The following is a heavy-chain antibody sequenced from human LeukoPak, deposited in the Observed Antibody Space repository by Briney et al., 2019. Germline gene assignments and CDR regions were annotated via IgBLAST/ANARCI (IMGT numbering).Heavy chain of an antibody. D-gene: IGHD6-13*01. CDR2: IHYSGSS. J-gene: IGHJ4*02. Sequence: SETLSLTCAVSGGSISTYYWSWIRQPPGKGLEWIEYIHYSGSSNYNPSLKSRVTISLDTSKNQFSLKLSSVTAADTAVYYCARGAAATYWGQGTLVTVSS. V-gene: IGHV4-59*01. CDR1: GGSISTYY. CDR3: ARGAAATY.